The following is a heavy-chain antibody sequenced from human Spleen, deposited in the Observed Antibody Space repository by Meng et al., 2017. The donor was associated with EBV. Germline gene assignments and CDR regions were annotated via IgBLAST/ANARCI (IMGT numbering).Heavy chain of an antibody. J-gene: IGHJ4*02. V-gene: IGHV6-1*01. CDR2: TYYRSKWFH. CDR3: AFGGGGYGSVGYNY. D-gene: IGHD5-12*01. CDR1: GDRFSSNSAA. Sequence: QGQLPRSSLGLGVASQTLSLTCAISGDRFSSNSAAWNWIRQSPSRGLEWLGRTYYRSKWFHDYAISVKGRITINPDTSNNQFSLQLNSMTPEDTAVYYCAFGGGGYGSVGYNYWGQGILVTVSS.